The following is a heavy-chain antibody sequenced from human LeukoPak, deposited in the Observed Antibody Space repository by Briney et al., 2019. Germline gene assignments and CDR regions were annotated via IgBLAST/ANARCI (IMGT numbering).Heavy chain of an antibody. CDR1: GYTSTSYL. CDR2: IDPSDSYT. CDR3: TGHPGIASDLSV. Sequence: GESLKISFHGSGYTSTSYLISGVGQMPGGGLEWMGRIDPSDSYTNYSPSFQGHVTISADKSITTAYLQWSSLKASDTAIYYCTGHPGIASDLSVWGQGTTVTVSS. V-gene: IGHV5-10-1*01. D-gene: IGHD6-13*01. J-gene: IGHJ6*02.